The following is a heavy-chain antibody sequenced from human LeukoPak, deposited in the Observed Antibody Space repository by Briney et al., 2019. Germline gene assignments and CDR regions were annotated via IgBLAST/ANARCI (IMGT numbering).Heavy chain of an antibody. Sequence: ASVKVSCKASGYTFTNYGISWVRQAPGQGLEWMGWISAYIGSPIYAQSLQGRVSMTADTSTSTAYMELKSLTSDDTAVYYCARNIWFGESSDAFDIWGQGTMVTVSS. CDR2: ISAYIGSP. J-gene: IGHJ3*02. CDR1: GYTFTNYG. CDR3: ARNIWFGESSDAFDI. D-gene: IGHD3-10*01. V-gene: IGHV1-18*01.